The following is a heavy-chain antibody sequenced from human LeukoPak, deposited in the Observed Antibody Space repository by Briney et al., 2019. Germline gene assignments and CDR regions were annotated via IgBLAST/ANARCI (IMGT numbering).Heavy chain of an antibody. J-gene: IGHJ4*02. CDR3: ARAGRRITIFGVVRYLGDY. V-gene: IGHV1-46*03. CDR1: GYTFTSYY. CDR2: INPSGGST. D-gene: IGHD3-3*01. Sequence: ASVKVSCKASGYTFTSYYMHWVRQAPGQGLEWMGIINPSGGSTSYAQKFQGRVTTTRDTSTGTVYMELSSLRSEDTAVYYCARAGRRITIFGVVRYLGDYWGQGTLVTVSS.